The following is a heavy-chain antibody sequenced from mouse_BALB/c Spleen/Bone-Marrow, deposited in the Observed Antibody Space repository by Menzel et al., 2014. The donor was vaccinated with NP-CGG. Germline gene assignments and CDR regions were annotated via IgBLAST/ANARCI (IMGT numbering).Heavy chain of an antibody. CDR2: IDPANGNT. Sequence: EVQLQQSGAELVKPGASVKLSCTASGFNIKDTYMHWVKQRPEQGLEWIGRIDPANGNTKYAPKFQGKATITADTSSNTAYLQLSSLTSEDTAIYYGAAYYRCFAWVAYWGQGTLVTVSA. CDR3: AAYYRCFAWVAY. V-gene: IGHV14-3*02. J-gene: IGHJ3*01. D-gene: IGHD2-14*01. CDR1: GFNIKDTY.